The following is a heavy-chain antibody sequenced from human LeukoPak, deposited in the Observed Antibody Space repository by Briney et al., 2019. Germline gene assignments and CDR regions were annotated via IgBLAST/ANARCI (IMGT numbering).Heavy chain of an antibody. V-gene: IGHV3-49*04. Sequence: PGGSLRLSCTASGFRFGDYVMSWVRQAPGKGLEWVGLIRSKTSGGTTEYTASVKGRFTISRDDTRSIAYLQMSSLKNEDTAVYYCTTAYSGSYIGYWGQGTLVTVSS. D-gene: IGHD1-26*01. CDR3: TTAYSGSYIGY. CDR1: GFRFGDYV. CDR2: IRSKTSGGTT. J-gene: IGHJ4*02.